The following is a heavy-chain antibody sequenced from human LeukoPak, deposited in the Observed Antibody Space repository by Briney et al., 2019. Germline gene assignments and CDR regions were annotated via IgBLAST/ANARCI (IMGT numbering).Heavy chain of an antibody. Sequence: SETLSLTCTVSGGSISSYYWSWIRQPPGKGLEWIGYFYFSGSTNYNPSLKSRVTISVDTSRNQFSLKLNSVTAADTAVYYCARFSNDHGVKFDYWGQGTLVTVSS. D-gene: IGHD4-17*01. CDR1: GGSISSYY. CDR3: ARFSNDHGVKFDY. CDR2: FYFSGST. J-gene: IGHJ4*02. V-gene: IGHV4-59*01.